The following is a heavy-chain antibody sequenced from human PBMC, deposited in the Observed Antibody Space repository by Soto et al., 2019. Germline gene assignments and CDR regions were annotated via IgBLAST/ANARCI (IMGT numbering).Heavy chain of an antibody. CDR2: ISGTGGNT. V-gene: IGHV3-23*01. CDR1: GFSFTTSA. CDR3: ARGTYRSKTDFDY. J-gene: IGHJ4*02. Sequence: EVQLLESGGGLVQPGGSLRLSCVVSGFSFTTSAMSWVRQAPGKGLEWVSAISGTGGNTDYADSVKGRFTISRDNAQNSLYLQMTSLRAEDTAVYYCARGTYRSKTDFDYWGQGTLVTVSS. D-gene: IGHD6-13*01.